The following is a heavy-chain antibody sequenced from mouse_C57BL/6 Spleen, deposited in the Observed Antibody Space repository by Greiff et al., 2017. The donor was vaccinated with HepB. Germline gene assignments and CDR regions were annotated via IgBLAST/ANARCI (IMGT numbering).Heavy chain of an antibody. Sequence: VQLQQSGAELVRPGTSVKVSCKASGYAFTNYLIEWVKQRPGQGLEWIGVINPGSGGTNYNEKFKGKATLTADKSSSTAYMQLSSLTSEDSAVYFCARGGGIYDGYYYAMDYWGQGTSVTVSS. CDR1: GYAFTNYL. J-gene: IGHJ4*01. D-gene: IGHD2-3*01. CDR2: INPGSGGT. V-gene: IGHV1-54*01. CDR3: ARGGGIYDGYYYAMDY.